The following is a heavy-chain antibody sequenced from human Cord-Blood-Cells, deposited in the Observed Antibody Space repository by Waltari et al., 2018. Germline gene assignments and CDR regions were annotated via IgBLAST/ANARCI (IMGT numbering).Heavy chain of an antibody. CDR3: ARDIAAAGDAFDI. J-gene: IGHJ3*02. CDR2: INAGTGNT. Sequence: QVQLVQSGAEVKKPGASVKVTCTASGSTFTSYAMNWVRQAPGQRLEWMGWINAGTGNTKYSQKFQGRVTITRDKFSGTGYMELSSRRCEDTAVYYCARDIAAAGDAFDIWGQGTMVTGSS. V-gene: IGHV1-3*01. CDR1: GSTFTSYA. D-gene: IGHD6-13*01.